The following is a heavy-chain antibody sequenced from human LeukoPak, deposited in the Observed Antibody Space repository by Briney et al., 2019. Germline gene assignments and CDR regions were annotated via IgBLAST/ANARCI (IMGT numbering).Heavy chain of an antibody. V-gene: IGHV3-23*01. Sequence: GGTLRLSCAASGFTFSSHGMNWVRQAPGKGLEWVSGISPSGGITYYTDSVKGRFTISRDNSKNTVSLQMNSLRGEDTAVYYCAKDQGSGLGSYSWGYFDYWGQGTLVTVSS. CDR3: AKDQGSGLGSYSWGYFDY. CDR2: ISPSGGIT. D-gene: IGHD3-10*01. CDR1: GFTFSSHG. J-gene: IGHJ4*02.